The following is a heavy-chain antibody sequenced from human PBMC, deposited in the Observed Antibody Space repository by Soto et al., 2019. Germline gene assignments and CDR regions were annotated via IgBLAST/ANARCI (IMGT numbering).Heavy chain of an antibody. Sequence: QITLKESAPTLVKPTQTLTLTCTFSGFSLSTNGVGVCWIRQPPGKALEWLALIYWNDDERCSPSLSSRLTISKDTSKNQVVLTMTNMDPVDTATYYCAHRPTGTSCDSTRCLYYSDSWGQGTLVTVSS. CDR3: AHRPTGTSCDSTRCLYYSDS. CDR2: IYWNDDE. D-gene: IGHD2-2*01. J-gene: IGHJ4*02. CDR1: GFSLSTNGVG. V-gene: IGHV2-5*01.